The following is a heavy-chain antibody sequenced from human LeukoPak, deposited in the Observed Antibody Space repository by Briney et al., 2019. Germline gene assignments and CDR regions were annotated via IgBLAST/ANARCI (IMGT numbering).Heavy chain of an antibody. Sequence: GASVKVSCKASGYTFTSYGISWVRQAPAQGLEWMGWISAYNGNTNYAQKLQGRVTITTDTSTSTAYMELRSLRSDDTAVYYCARGLSYDSSGYYGYWGQGTLVTVSS. CDR2: ISAYNGNT. CDR3: ARGLSYDSSGYYGY. D-gene: IGHD3-22*01. J-gene: IGHJ4*02. CDR1: GYTFTSYG. V-gene: IGHV1-18*01.